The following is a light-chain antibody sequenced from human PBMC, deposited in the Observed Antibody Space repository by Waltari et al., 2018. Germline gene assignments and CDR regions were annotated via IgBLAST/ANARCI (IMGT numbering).Light chain of an antibody. CDR3: QNHERLPAT. J-gene: IGKJ1*01. CDR2: GAS. CDR1: QSISRY. Sequence: EVVLTQSPGTLSLSPGERATLFCRASQSISRYLVWYQQRPGQAPKPPINGASIRAAGIPDRFSGSGSGTDFTLSISRLEPADFAVYYCQNHERLPATFGQGTRLEIK. V-gene: IGKV3-20*01.